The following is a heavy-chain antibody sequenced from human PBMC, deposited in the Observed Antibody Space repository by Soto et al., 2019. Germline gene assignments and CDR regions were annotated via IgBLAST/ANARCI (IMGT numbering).Heavy chain of an antibody. J-gene: IGHJ4*02. CDR3: AREKDAEYRFEW. CDR2: ISTYNGNT. V-gene: IGHV1-18*01. D-gene: IGHD2-2*01. Sequence: ASVKVSCKASGYTFTSYGISWVRQAPGQGPEWMGWISTYNGNTNFAQKVQDRITMTTDTSTSTAYMELRSLTFDDTAVYYCAREKDAEYRFEWWGQGTLVTVSS. CDR1: GYTFTSYG.